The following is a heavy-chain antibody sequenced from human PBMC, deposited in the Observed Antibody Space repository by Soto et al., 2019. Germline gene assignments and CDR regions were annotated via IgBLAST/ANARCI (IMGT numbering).Heavy chain of an antibody. Sequence: SETLSLTCTVSGGSISSSSYYWGWIRQPPGKGLEWIGSIYYSGSTYYNPSLKSRVTITVDTSKNQFSLKLSSVTAADTAVYYCARRWVGEQWLVQLYYYYYGMDVWGQGTTVTVSS. J-gene: IGHJ6*02. CDR1: GGSISSSSYY. CDR2: IYYSGST. CDR3: ARRWVGEQWLVQLYYYYYGMDV. V-gene: IGHV4-39*01. D-gene: IGHD6-19*01.